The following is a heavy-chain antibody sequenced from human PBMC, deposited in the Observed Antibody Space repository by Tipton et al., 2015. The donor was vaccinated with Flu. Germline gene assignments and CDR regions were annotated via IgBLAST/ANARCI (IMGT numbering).Heavy chain of an antibody. Sequence: QSGAEVKRPGASVKISCKASGYTFSSYHMHWVRQAPGQGLEWMAIIWSSGGSTKYAQKFQGRVTMTRDTSTCTVYMEVSGLRSEDTAVYFCAREPPHSFYFDYWGQGTLVTVSS. CDR2: IWSSGGST. CDR1: GYTFSSYH. CDR3: AREPPHSFYFDY. J-gene: IGHJ4*02. V-gene: IGHV1-46*01.